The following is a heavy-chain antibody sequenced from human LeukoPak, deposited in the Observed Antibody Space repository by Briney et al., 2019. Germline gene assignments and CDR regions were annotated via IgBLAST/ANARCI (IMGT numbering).Heavy chain of an antibody. CDR2: IYYRGTT. CDR1: VDSLTSPSYF. D-gene: IGHD2-2*01. J-gene: IGHJ4*02. Sequence: SETLSLTCSVSVDSLTSPSYFWGWIRQPPGGGLEWIGSIYYRGTTHYNPSLKSRVAISTDTSKNEFSLRLSSVTAADTALYYCASAYCSSTTCPFDSWGQGTLVTVSS. CDR3: ASAYCSSTTCPFDS. V-gene: IGHV4-39*01.